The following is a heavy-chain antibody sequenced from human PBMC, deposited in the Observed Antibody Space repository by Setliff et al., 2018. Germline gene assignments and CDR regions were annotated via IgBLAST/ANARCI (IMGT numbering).Heavy chain of an antibody. CDR1: DYSISSGYY. CDR2: IYYSGST. J-gene: IGHJ6*02. D-gene: IGHD2-8*02. CDR3: TRDQDLRWCKAGTGCYYNYYGLDV. Sequence: SETLSLTCTVSDYSISSGYYWGWIRQPPGKGLEWIGSIYYSGSTYYNPSLTSRVTISLDTSKKQLSLKLTSLSAADTAVYYCTRDQDLRWCKAGTGCYYNYYGLDVWGQGTTVTVSS. V-gene: IGHV4-38-2*02.